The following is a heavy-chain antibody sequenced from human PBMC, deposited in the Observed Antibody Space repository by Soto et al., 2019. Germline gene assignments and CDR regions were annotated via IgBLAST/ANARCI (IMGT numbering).Heavy chain of an antibody. J-gene: IGHJ4*02. Sequence: GGSLRLSCAASGFTFSSYGMHWVRQAPGKGLEWVAIIRFDGSNEEYADSVKGRFTISRDNSKNTLYLQMNTLGAEVTAVYYCARDGIGGTVFRGYLDYWGRGTVVTVSS. V-gene: IGHV3-33*01. CDR2: IRFDGSNE. D-gene: IGHD1-7*01. CDR1: GFTFSSYG. CDR3: ARDGIGGTVFRGYLDY.